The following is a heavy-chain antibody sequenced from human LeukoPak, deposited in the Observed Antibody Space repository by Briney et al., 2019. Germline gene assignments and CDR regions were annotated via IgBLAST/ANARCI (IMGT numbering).Heavy chain of an antibody. J-gene: IGHJ4*02. CDR1: GFSLSISGMY. CDR2: IDWDDDK. Sequence: SGPTLVNPTQTLTLTCTFSGFSLSISGMYVTWIRQPPGKALEWLARIDWDDDKYYSTSLKTRLTISKDTSKNQVVLTMTNMDPVDTATYYCARTSSFTLIRGLDQWGQGTLVTVSS. CDR3: ARTSSFTLIRGLDQ. D-gene: IGHD3-10*01. V-gene: IGHV2-70*11.